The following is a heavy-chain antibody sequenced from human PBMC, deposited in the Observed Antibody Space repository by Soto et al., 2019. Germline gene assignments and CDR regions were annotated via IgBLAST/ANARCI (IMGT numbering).Heavy chain of an antibody. CDR1: GGSISSSSNY. Sequence: PSETLSLTCTVSGGSISSSSNYWGWIRQPPGKGLEWIGSIYYSGSTYYNPSLKSRVTISVDTSKNQFSLKLSSVTAADTAVYYCARHDGYGDNYYYGMDVWGQGTTVTVSS. V-gene: IGHV4-39*01. D-gene: IGHD4-17*01. CDR3: ARHDGYGDNYYYGMDV. CDR2: IYYSGST. J-gene: IGHJ6*02.